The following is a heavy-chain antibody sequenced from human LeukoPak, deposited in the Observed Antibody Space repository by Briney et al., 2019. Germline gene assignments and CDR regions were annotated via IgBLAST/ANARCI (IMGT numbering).Heavy chain of an antibody. J-gene: IGHJ5*02. V-gene: IGHV1-46*01. CDR1: GYTFTGYW. Sequence: ASVKVSCKAFGYTFTGYWMHWVRQAPGQGPEWMGVISPSGGSTIYAQRFKGRVTLTRDMSTSTDYLELGNLRSEDTAVYYCARDNSVRDEAWWFNPWGQGTLVTVSS. D-gene: IGHD5-24*01. CDR2: ISPSGGST. CDR3: ARDNSVRDEAWWFNP.